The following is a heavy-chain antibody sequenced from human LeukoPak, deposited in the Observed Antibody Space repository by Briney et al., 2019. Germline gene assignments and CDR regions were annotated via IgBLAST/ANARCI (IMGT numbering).Heavy chain of an antibody. V-gene: IGHV4-39*01. CDR1: GGSISSSSYY. D-gene: IGHD3-3*01. CDR3: ARQYYDFWSGPDY. J-gene: IGHJ4*02. Sequence: PSETLSLTCTVSGGSISSSSYYWGWIRQPPGKGLEWIGSIYYSGSTYYNPSLKSRVTISVDTSKNQFSLKLSSVTAADTAVYYCARQYYDFWSGPDYWGQGTLVTVSS. CDR2: IYYSGST.